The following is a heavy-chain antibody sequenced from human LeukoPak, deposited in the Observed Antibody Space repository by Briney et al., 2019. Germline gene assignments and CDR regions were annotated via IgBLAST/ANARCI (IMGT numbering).Heavy chain of an antibody. CDR2: INPNSGGT. J-gene: IGHJ3*02. CDR3: ARGSSTWSNAFDT. D-gene: IGHD6-13*01. V-gene: IGHV1-2*04. Sequence: GASVKVSCKASGYTFTGYYMHWVRQAPGQGLEWMGWINPNSGGTNYAQKFQGWVTMTRDTSISTAYMELSRLRSEDTAVFYCARGSSTWSNAFDTWGQGTMVTVSS. CDR1: GYTFTGYY.